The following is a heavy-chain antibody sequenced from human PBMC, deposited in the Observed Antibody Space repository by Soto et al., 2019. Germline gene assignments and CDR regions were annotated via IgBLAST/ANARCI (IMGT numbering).Heavy chain of an antibody. CDR1: GGTFRSYG. J-gene: IGHJ3*01. V-gene: IGHV1-69*13. CDR3: ASHQARITIFGAWRERGGGPTGGPPDPFDV. CDR2: IIPIVGTI. D-gene: IGHD3-3*01. Sequence: GASVKVSCKASGGTFRSYGFNWVREAPGQGLEWMGDIIPIVGTINYAERFRGRLTISADESTSTAFMELSSLTPDDSAVYYCASHQARITIFGAWRERGGGPTGGPPDPFDVWGQGTMVTVSS.